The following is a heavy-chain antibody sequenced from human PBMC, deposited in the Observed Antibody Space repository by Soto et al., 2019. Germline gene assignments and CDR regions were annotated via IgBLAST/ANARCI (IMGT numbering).Heavy chain of an antibody. Sequence: GGSLRLSCAASGFTFSSYAMSWVRQAPGKGLEWVSAISGSGGSTYYADSVKGRFTISRDNSKNTLCLQINSLRAEDTAVYYCANLPAFYSGSGYLSWGQGALVTVSS. V-gene: IGHV3-23*01. D-gene: IGHD3-10*01. J-gene: IGHJ5*02. CDR1: GFTFSSYA. CDR2: ISGSGGST. CDR3: ANLPAFYSGSGYLS.